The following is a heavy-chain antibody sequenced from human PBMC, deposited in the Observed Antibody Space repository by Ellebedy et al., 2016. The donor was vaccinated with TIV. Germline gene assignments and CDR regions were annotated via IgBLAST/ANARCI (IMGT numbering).Heavy chain of an antibody. Sequence: GGSLRPSCAAPGSIFSDYYTSWLRQAPGKGLEWVSYISNSGHTLYYADSVKGRFTISRDNAENSLYLQMNSLRPEDTAVYYCARDARFIDQQHNWFDPWGQGTLVTVSS. CDR3: ARDARFIDQQHNWFDP. V-gene: IGHV3-11*01. CDR1: GSIFSDYY. CDR2: ISNSGHTL. D-gene: IGHD6-13*01. J-gene: IGHJ5*02.